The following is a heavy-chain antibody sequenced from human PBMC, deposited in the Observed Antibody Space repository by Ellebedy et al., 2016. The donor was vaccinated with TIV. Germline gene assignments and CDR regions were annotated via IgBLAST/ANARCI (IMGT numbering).Heavy chain of an antibody. CDR2: IRAKAYGEMT. V-gene: IGHV3-49*03. CDR3: TKDPHRYCSRVSCPSDY. CDR1: GFTFGDYA. Sequence: PGGSLRLSCITSGFTFGDYAVSWFRQAPGKGPEWVSFIRAKAYGEMTDCAASVKGRFTISRDDSKSAAYLQMNSLRTEDTAIYYCTKDPHRYCSRVSCPSDYWGHGIPVTVSS. J-gene: IGHJ4*01. D-gene: IGHD2-15*01.